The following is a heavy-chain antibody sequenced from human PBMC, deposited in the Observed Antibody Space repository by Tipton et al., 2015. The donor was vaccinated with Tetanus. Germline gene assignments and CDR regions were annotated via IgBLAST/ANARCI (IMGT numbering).Heavy chain of an antibody. Sequence: TLSLTCTVSGGSISSGDYYWSWIRQPPGKGLEWIGYIYYSGSTYYNPSLKSRVTISVDTSKNQFSLKLSSVTAADTALYYCAREHALGGILLWFRGRREVYFDYWGQGTLFTVSS. V-gene: IGHV4-30-4*01. J-gene: IGHJ4*02. CDR1: GGSISSGDYY. D-gene: IGHD5-18*01. CDR3: AREHALGGILLWFRGRREVYFDY. CDR2: IYYSGST.